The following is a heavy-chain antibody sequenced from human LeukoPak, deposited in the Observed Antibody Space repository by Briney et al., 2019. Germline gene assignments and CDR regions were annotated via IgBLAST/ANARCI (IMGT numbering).Heavy chain of an antibody. CDR2: INHSGST. D-gene: IGHD6-13*01. CDR3: ARDSSSTTLDY. CDR1: GGSFSGYY. Sequence: SETLSLTCAVYGGSFSGYYWSWIRQPPGKGLDWIGEINHSGSTNYNPSLKSRVTISVDTSKNQFSLKLSSVTAADTAVYYCARDSSSTTLDYWGQGTLVTVSS. J-gene: IGHJ4*02. V-gene: IGHV4-34*01.